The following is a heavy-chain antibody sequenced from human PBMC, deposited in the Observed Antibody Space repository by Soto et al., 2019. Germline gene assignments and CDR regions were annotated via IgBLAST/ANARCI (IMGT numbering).Heavy chain of an antibody. Sequence: PGGSLRLSCAASGFTFSSYGTHWVRQAPGKGLEWVAVIWYDGSNKYYADSVKGRFTISRDNSKNTLYLQMNSLRAEDTAVYYCARDLGSYYDFWCGYYHGLDYWGQGTLVTVSS. D-gene: IGHD3-3*01. CDR3: ARDLGSYYDFWCGYYHGLDY. CDR2: IWYDGSNK. J-gene: IGHJ4*02. V-gene: IGHV3-33*01. CDR1: GFTFSSYG.